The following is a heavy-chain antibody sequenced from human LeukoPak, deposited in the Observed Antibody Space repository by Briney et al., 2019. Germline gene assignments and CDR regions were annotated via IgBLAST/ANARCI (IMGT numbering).Heavy chain of an antibody. D-gene: IGHD3-10*01. Sequence: GGSLRLSCAASGFTFSSYIMNWVRQAPGKGLEWVSSISSGSSYIYYADSVKGRFTISRDNAKNSLYLRMNSLRAEDTAVYYCARDSGGSTFDYWGQGTLVTVSS. CDR1: GFTFSSYI. CDR3: ARDSGGSTFDY. CDR2: ISSGSSYI. V-gene: IGHV3-21*01. J-gene: IGHJ4*02.